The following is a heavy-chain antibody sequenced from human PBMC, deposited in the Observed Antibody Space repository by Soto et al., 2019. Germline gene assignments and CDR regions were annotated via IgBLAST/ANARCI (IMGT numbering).Heavy chain of an antibody. V-gene: IGHV3-21*01. J-gene: IGHJ4*02. CDR3: ARDLEGEYVY. CDR2: ISSSSSYI. Sequence: GGSLRLSCAASGFTFSSYSMNWVRQAPGKGLEWVSSISSSSSYIYYADSVKGRFTISRDNAKNSPYLQMNSLRAEDTAVYYCARDLEGEYVYWGQGTLVTVSS. CDR1: GFTFSSYS. D-gene: IGHD3-16*01.